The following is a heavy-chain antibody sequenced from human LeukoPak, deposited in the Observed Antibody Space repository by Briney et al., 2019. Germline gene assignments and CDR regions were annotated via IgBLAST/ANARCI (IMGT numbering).Heavy chain of an antibody. Sequence: GESLKISCKGSGYNFTSYWIGWVRQMPGKGLELMGIIYPGDSDTRYSPSFQGQVTISADKSISTAYMQWSSLKASDTAMYYCARPPRYIAAAGNDAFDIWGQGTMVTVSS. D-gene: IGHD6-13*01. CDR1: GYNFTSYW. CDR2: IYPGDSDT. CDR3: ARPPRYIAAAGNDAFDI. J-gene: IGHJ3*02. V-gene: IGHV5-51*01.